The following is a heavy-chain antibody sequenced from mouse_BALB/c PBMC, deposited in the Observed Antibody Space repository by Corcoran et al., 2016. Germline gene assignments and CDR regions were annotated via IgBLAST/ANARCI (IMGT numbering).Heavy chain of an antibody. V-gene: IGHV9-3-1*01. CDR1: GYTFTTNG. Sequence: QIQLVQSGPELKKPGETVKISCKASGYTFTTNGMNWVKQAPGKGLKWMGWINTYTGEPTYADDFKGRFAFSLETSASTAYLQINNLKNEDTATYFCAREPCAMDYWGQGTSVTVSS. CDR3: AREPCAMDY. J-gene: IGHJ4*01. CDR2: INTYTGEP.